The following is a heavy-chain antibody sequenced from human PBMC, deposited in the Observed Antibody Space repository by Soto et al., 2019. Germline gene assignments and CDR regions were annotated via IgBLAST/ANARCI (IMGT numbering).Heavy chain of an antibody. CDR1: GGTFSRYT. CDR3: ARSRGYESDASDI. CDR2: SYPSLSVV. Sequence: QVQLVHSGAEVKKPGSSVKVSCKTSGGTFSRYTINWVRQAPGQGLEWMGRSYPSLSVVNYAQKFKGRVTISAAKSTSTAYLELRSRRSADRAVFFCARSRGYESDASDIWGQGTTVTVSS. D-gene: IGHD5-12*01. V-gene: IGHV1-69*02. J-gene: IGHJ3*02.